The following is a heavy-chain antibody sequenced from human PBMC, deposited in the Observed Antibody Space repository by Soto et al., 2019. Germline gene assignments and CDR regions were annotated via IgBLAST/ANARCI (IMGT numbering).Heavy chain of an antibody. V-gene: IGHV4-34*01. D-gene: IGHD6-6*01. Sequence: QVQLQQWRAGLLKPSETLSLTCADYGGSFSDYYWSWIRQPPGKGLEWIGEINHSGGTTYNPSLKGRVTISVDTSNNQFSLKLSSVTAADTAVYYCAGTSRFDYWGQGTMVTVSS. CDR3: AGTSRFDY. CDR1: GGSFSDYY. CDR2: INHSGGT. J-gene: IGHJ4*02.